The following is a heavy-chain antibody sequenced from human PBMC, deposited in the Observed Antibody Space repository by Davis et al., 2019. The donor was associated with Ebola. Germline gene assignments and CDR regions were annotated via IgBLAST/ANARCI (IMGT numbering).Heavy chain of an antibody. CDR2: IIPIFGTA. J-gene: IGHJ6*02. V-gene: IGHV1-69*13. CDR1: GYTFNSHG. Sequence: SVKVSCKASGYTFNSHGISWVRQAPGQGLEWMGGIIPIFGTANYAQKFQGRVTITADESTSTAYMELSSLRSEDTAVYYCARASELGDKVGYYYGMDVWGQGTTVTVSS. CDR3: ARASELGDKVGYYYGMDV. D-gene: IGHD4-17*01.